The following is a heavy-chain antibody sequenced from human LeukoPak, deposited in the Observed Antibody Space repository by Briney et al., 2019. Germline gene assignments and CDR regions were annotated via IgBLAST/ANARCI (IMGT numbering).Heavy chain of an antibody. CDR2: IKLEGSEK. Sequence: PGGSLRLSCAASGFTFSSYWMRWVRQAPGKGLEWVANIKLEGSEKNYVDSGKGRFTISRDNAKNSLYLQMNSLRAEDTAVYYCARGAVAGTCFDYGGEGTLVTVSS. CDR1: GFTFSSYW. V-gene: IGHV3-7*02. CDR3: ARGAVAGTCFDY. J-gene: IGHJ4*02. D-gene: IGHD6-19*01.